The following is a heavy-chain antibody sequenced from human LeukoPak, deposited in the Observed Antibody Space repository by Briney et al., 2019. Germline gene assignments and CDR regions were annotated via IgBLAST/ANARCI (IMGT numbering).Heavy chain of an antibody. CDR3: ARAENDYGYGVEAFDI. Sequence: KSSETLSLTCTLSGGSVSSYYWSWIRQPPGKGLEWIGYIYYSGSTNYNPSLKRRVTISVHTSKNQLSLKLRSVTPADRPVYYCARAENDYGYGVEAFDIWGQRTMVTVSS. CDR2: IYYSGST. J-gene: IGHJ3*02. V-gene: IGHV4-59*02. D-gene: IGHD4-17*01. CDR1: GGSVSSYY.